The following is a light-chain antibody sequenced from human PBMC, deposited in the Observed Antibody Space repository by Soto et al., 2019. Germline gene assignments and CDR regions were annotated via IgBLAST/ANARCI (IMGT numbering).Light chain of an antibody. CDR3: QTWDTGIRV. Sequence: QPVLTQSPSASASMGDSVKFTCTLSSGHSRYSIAWHQHHPEKGPRYLMKVNSDGSHSKGNGIPDRFSGSSSGAERYLTISSLQSEDEADYYCQTWDTGIRVFGGGTKL. J-gene: IGLJ3*02. V-gene: IGLV4-69*02. CDR1: SGHSRYS. CDR2: VNSDGSH.